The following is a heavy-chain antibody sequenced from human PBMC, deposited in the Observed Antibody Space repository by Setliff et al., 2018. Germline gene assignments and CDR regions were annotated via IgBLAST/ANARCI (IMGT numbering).Heavy chain of an antibody. CDR3: ARVTGFLYMDA. CDR2: IYTSWSS. CDR1: GGSISSASYY. Sequence: PSETLSLTCTVSGGSISSASYYWSWIRQPAGKGLEWIEHIYTSWSSNYNPSLKSRVTMSVDTSKNQFSLKLSSVTAADTAVYYCARVTGFLYMDAWGKGTTVTVSS. J-gene: IGHJ6*03. D-gene: IGHD3-3*01. V-gene: IGHV4-61*09.